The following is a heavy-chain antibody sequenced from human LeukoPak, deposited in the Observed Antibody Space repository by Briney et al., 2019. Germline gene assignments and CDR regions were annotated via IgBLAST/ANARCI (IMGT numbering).Heavy chain of an antibody. CDR2: IYSGGST. D-gene: IGHD3-10*01. Sequence: PEGSLRLSCAASGFTVSRNYKSWVRQAPGKGLEWFSVIYSGGSTYYTDSVKGRFTISRDNSKNTLYLQMNSLRAEDTAVYYCSRDSYYGSGSYYRYTFDYWGQGTLVTVSS. J-gene: IGHJ4*02. V-gene: IGHV3-53*01. CDR1: GFTVSRNY. CDR3: SRDSYYGSGSYYRYTFDY.